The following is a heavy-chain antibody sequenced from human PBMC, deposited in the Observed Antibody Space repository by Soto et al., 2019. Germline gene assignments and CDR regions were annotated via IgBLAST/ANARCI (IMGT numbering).Heavy chain of an antibody. CDR1: GFTFSSYA. J-gene: IGHJ3*02. D-gene: IGHD6-19*01. Sequence: EVQLLESGGGLVQPGGSLRLSCAASGFTFSSYAMSWVRQAPGKGLEWVSAISGSGGNTYYADSVKGRFTFSRDNSKNKLYLQMNSLRAEDTAVYYCAKTANGWFSAFDSWGQGTMVTVSS. V-gene: IGHV3-23*01. CDR3: AKTANGWFSAFDS. CDR2: ISGSGGNT.